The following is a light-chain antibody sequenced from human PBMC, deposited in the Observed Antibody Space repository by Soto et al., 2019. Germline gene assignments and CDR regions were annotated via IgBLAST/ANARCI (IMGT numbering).Light chain of an antibody. CDR1: QSVTSSY. V-gene: IGKV3-20*01. Sequence: EIVLTQSPGTLSLSPGERATLSCRASQSVTSSYLAWLQQKPGQAPRLLIYGASSRATGIPDRFSGSGSGTDFTLTISRLEPEDFAVYYCQQYGSPPHTFGQGTRLEIK. J-gene: IGKJ5*01. CDR2: GAS. CDR3: QQYGSPPHT.